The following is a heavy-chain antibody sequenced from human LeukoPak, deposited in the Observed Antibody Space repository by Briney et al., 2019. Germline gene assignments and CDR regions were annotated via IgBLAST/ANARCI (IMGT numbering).Heavy chain of an antibody. CDR1: GFTFSSYS. D-gene: IGHD3-10*01. V-gene: IGHV3-21*01. CDR2: ISSSSSYI. Sequence: GGSLRLSRAASGFTFSSYSMNWVRQAPGKGLEWVSSISSSSSYIYYADSVKGRFTISRDNAKNSLYLQMNSLRAEDTAVYYCARDLTAGSFGYWGQGTLVTVSS. CDR3: ARDLTAGSFGY. J-gene: IGHJ4*02.